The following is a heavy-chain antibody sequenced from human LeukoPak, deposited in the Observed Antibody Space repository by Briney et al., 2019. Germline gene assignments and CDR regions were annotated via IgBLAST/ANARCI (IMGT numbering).Heavy chain of an antibody. CDR1: GGSITNYY. CDR2: VSYSGTT. J-gene: IGHJ4*02. D-gene: IGHD2-2*02. Sequence: SETLSLTCTVSGGSITNYYWSWIRQPPGKGLGCLGYVSYSGTTNYNPSLKSRVTISVDTSKNQFSLNLTSVTAADTAVYYCARHGSSSSCYRPWGQGTLVTVSS. CDR3: ARHGSSSSCYRP. V-gene: IGHV4-59*08.